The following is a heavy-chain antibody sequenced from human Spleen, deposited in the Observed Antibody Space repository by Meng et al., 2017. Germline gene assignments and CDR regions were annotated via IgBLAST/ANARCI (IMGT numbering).Heavy chain of an antibody. CDR2: IYYGGST. Sequence: VELQESGPGRVKASESLSVTCTVSGGVISGYYWSWIRTPPGKGLEWIGYIYYGGSTNYNPSLKSRVTISVDTSKNQFSLNLSSVTAADTAVYYCARGQPGYSSGWYPYWGQGTLVTVSS. V-gene: IGHV4-59*01. CDR1: GGVISGYY. CDR3: ARGQPGYSSGWYPY. J-gene: IGHJ4*02. D-gene: IGHD6-19*01.